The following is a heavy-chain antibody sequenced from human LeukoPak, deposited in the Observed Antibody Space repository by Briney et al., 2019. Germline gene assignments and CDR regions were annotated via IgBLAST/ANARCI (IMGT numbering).Heavy chain of an antibody. V-gene: IGHV3-21*01. CDR1: GFTFSSYS. Sequence: PGGSLRLSCAASGFTFSSYSMNWVRQAPGKGLEWVSSISSSSSYIYYADSVKGRFTISRDNAKNSLYLQMNSLRAEDTAVYYCASAGWWEQNWGDFDYWGQGTLVTVSS. J-gene: IGHJ4*02. D-gene: IGHD1-26*01. CDR3: ASAGWWEQNWGDFDY. CDR2: ISSSSSYI.